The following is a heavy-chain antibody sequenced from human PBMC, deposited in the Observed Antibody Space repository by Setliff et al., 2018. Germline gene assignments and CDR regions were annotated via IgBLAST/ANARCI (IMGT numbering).Heavy chain of an antibody. CDR3: ARGGGYYLDL. Sequence: SETLSLTCTVSGGSISSSSYYWGWIRQPPGKGLEWIGEMYHSGNTYYNPSLKSRVTISIDKSRNQFSLNLNSVTAADAAVYYCARGGGYYLDLWGQGMLVTVSS. V-gene: IGHV4-39*07. J-gene: IGHJ4*02. D-gene: IGHD3-10*01. CDR2: MYHSGNT. CDR1: GGSISSSSYY.